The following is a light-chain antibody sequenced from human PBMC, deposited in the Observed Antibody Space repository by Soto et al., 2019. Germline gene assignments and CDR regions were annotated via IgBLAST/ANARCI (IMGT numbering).Light chain of an antibody. Sequence: DIQMTQSPSSLSASVGDRVTITCRASQGISSYLAWYQQKPGKVPKLLIYAASTLQSGVPSRFSGGGSGTDFTLTISSLQPEDVATYYCQKYNSAPRTFGQGTKVEI. CDR3: QKYNSAPRT. V-gene: IGKV1-27*01. CDR1: QGISSY. J-gene: IGKJ1*01. CDR2: AAS.